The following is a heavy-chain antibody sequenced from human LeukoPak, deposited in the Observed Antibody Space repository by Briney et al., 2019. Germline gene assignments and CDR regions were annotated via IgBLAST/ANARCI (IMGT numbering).Heavy chain of an antibody. Sequence: ASVKVSCKASGGTFSSYAISWVRQAPGQGLEWMGGIIPIFGTANYAQKFQGRVTFTKDTSASTASMELSSLRSEDTAMYYCARERAVGATTSWFDPWGQGTLVTVSS. CDR2: IIPIFGTA. V-gene: IGHV1-69*05. CDR3: ARERAVGATTSWFDP. D-gene: IGHD1-26*01. J-gene: IGHJ5*02. CDR1: GGTFSSYA.